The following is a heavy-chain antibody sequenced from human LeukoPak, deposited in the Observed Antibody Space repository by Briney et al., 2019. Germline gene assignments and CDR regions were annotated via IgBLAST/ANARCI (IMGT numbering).Heavy chain of an antibody. J-gene: IGHJ6*02. CDR3: ARLLGYYGSGSYYNYYYGMDV. CDR1: GYTFTSYG. CDR2: ISAYNGNT. D-gene: IGHD3-10*01. Sequence: AASVKVSCKASGYTFTSYGISWVRQAPGQGLEWMGWISAYNGNTNYAQKLQGRVTMTTDTSTSTAYMELRSLRSDDTAVYYCARLLGYYGSGSYYNYYYGMDVWGQGTTVTVSS. V-gene: IGHV1-18*01.